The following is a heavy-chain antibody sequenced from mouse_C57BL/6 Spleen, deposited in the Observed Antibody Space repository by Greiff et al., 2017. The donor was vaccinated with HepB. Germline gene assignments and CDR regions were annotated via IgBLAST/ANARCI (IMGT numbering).Heavy chain of an antibody. CDR3: GRVEGYDGEAMDY. CDR2: INPNNGGT. J-gene: IGHJ4*01. CDR1: GYTFTDYN. Sequence: EVQLQQSGPELVKPGASVKMSCKASGYTFTDYNMHWVKQSHGKSLEWIGYINPNNGGTSYNQKFKVKATLTVNKSSSTAYMERRSLTAEDSAVSYGGRVEGYDGEAMDYWGQGTSVTVSS. V-gene: IGHV1-22*01. D-gene: IGHD2-2*01.